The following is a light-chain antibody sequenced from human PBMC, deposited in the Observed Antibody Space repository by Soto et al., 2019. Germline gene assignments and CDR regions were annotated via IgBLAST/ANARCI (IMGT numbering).Light chain of an antibody. CDR3: QSYDSSLSVDV. J-gene: IGLJ1*01. CDR1: SSNIGAGYD. CDR2: GNS. V-gene: IGLV1-40*01. Sequence: VLTQPPSVSGAPGQRVTISCTGSSSNIGAGYDVHWYQQLPGTAPKLLIYGNSNRPSGVPDRFSGSKSGTSASLAITGLQAEDEADYYCQSYDSSLSVDVFGTGTKVTVL.